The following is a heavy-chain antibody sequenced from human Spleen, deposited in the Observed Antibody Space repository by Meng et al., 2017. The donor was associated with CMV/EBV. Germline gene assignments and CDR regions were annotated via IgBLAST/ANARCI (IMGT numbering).Heavy chain of an antibody. CDR3: ARGDTAIFVNYYYYGVDV. Sequence: GGSLRLSCGASGFTFRAYGMHWVRQAPGKGPEWVAAIWADGSDKFYVDSVKGRFTISRDNSKNTVYLQMNSLRDEDTAVYYCARGDTAIFVNYYYYGVDVWGQGTTVTVSS. V-gene: IGHV3-33*01. D-gene: IGHD5-18*01. J-gene: IGHJ6*02. CDR2: IWADGSDK. CDR1: GFTFRAYG.